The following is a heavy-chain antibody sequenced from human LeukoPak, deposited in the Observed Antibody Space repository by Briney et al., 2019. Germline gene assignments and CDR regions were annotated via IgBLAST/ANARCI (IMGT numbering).Heavy chain of an antibody. J-gene: IGHJ6*04. V-gene: IGHV3-49*03. Sequence: PGGSLRLSCTASGFTFGDYAMSWIRQAPGKGLEWVGFVRSKASGGTTEYAASVKGRFTISRDDSKSIAYLQMNSLKTEDTAVYYCTRDALRYFDWSFSYYYYGMDVWGKGTTVTVSS. CDR2: VRSKASGGTT. D-gene: IGHD3-9*01. CDR3: TRDALRYFDWSFSYYYYGMDV. CDR1: GFTFGDYA.